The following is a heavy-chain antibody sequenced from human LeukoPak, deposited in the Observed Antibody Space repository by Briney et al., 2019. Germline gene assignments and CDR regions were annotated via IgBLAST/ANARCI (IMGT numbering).Heavy chain of an antibody. CDR3: ARDRGTWNDDGFDY. J-gene: IGHJ4*02. V-gene: IGHV4-39*07. CDR1: GGSISTSNYY. CDR2: IFYSGST. D-gene: IGHD1-1*01. Sequence: SETLSLTCTVSGGSISTSNYYWGWIRQPPGKGLEWIGNIFYSGSTYYSPSLKSRVTISLDTSRNQFSLKLNSVTAADTAVYYCARDRGTWNDDGFDYWGQGTLVTVSS.